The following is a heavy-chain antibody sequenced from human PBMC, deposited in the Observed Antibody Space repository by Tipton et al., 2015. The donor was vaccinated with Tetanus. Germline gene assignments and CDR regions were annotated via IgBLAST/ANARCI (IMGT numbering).Heavy chain of an antibody. J-gene: IGHJ4*02. CDR3: ARLYRPRRYYGDFDDY. CDR1: GASISSSRYF. CDR2: VSDVGDT. Sequence: GLVKPSETLSLTCTVSGASISSSRYFWGWMRQPPGKGLEWIGHVSDVGDTHYTPSLQSRVTISMDTSKNQFSLRLASVTATDTAVYFCARLYRPRRYYGDFDDYWGQGTLVIVSS. D-gene: IGHD4-17*01. V-gene: IGHV4-39*01.